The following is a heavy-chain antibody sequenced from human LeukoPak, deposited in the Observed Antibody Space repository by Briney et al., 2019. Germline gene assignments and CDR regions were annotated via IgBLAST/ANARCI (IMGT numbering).Heavy chain of an antibody. V-gene: IGHV3-74*01. Sequence: PGGSLRLSCAASGFAFSSYWVHWVRQAPGKGLLWVSHINTDGSNTNYADFVKGRFTISRDNAKNTLSLQMNNLRAEDTAVYYCVRDRAIGIPFDIWGQGTMVAVSS. J-gene: IGHJ3*02. D-gene: IGHD2-21*01. CDR3: VRDRAIGIPFDI. CDR1: GFAFSSYW. CDR2: INTDGSNT.